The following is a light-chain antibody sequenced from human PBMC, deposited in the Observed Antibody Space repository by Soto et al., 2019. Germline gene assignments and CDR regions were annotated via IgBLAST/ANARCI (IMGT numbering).Light chain of an antibody. CDR1: QSGSSSY. CDR3: QKYGSSPEK. Sequence: EIVLTESPGTLSLSPVERATLSCVASQSGSSSYLAWYQQKPGQAPRLLIYGASSRATGIPDRFSGSGSGTDFTLTISRLEPEDFAVYYCQKYGSSPEKFGQGTKVAIK. CDR2: GAS. V-gene: IGKV3-20*01. J-gene: IGKJ1*01.